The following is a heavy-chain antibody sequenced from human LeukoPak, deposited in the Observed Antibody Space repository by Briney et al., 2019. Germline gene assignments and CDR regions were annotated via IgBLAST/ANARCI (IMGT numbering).Heavy chain of an antibody. CDR2: ISAYNGNT. J-gene: IGHJ6*03. CDR1: GYTFTSYG. D-gene: IGHD3-3*01. CDR3: ARNFGVVIRYYYYMDV. Sequence: ASVKVSCKASGYTFTSYGISWVRQAPGQGLEWMGWISAYNGNTNYAQKLQGRVTMTTDTSTSTAYMELRSLRSDDTAVYYCARNFGVVIRYYYYMDVWGKGTTVTVPS. V-gene: IGHV1-18*01.